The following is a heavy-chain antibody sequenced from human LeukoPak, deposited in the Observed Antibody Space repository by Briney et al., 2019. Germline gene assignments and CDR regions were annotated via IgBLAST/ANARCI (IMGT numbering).Heavy chain of an antibody. J-gene: IGHJ4*02. CDR2: ISSSSSNI. Sequence: GGSLRLSCAASGFTFDDYAMHWVRQAPGKGLEWVSSISSSSSNIYYADSVKGRFTISRDNAKNSLYLQMNSLRAEDTAVYYCARGPIPDYWGQGTLVTVSS. V-gene: IGHV3-21*06. D-gene: IGHD2-2*02. CDR1: GFTFDDYA. CDR3: ARGPIPDY.